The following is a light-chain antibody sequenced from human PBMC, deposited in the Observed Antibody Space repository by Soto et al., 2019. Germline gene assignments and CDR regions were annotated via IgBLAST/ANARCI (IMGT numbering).Light chain of an antibody. CDR3: QHRNNWPPGAT. V-gene: IGKV3-11*01. J-gene: IGKJ4*01. CDR2: DAT. Sequence: EIVLTQSPATLSLSPGVRATLSCRASQSVVTYLAWYQQKPGQPPRLLISDATNRATGIPARFSGSGSGTDVTLTISSLEPEDFAVYYCQHRNNWPPGATFGGGTKVEIK. CDR1: QSVVTY.